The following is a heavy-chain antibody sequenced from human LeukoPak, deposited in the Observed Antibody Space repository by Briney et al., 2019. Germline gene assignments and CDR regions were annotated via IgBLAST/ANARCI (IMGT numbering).Heavy chain of an antibody. V-gene: IGHV1-2*02. Sequence: GASVKVSCKASGYTFTGYYMHWVRQAPGQGLEWMGWINPNSGGTNYAQRFQGRVTLTRDTSINTAYMELSRLRSDDTAVYYCARGPFGELYLVDYWGQGTLVTVSS. J-gene: IGHJ4*02. D-gene: IGHD3-10*01. CDR2: INPNSGGT. CDR3: ARGPFGELYLVDY. CDR1: GYTFTGYY.